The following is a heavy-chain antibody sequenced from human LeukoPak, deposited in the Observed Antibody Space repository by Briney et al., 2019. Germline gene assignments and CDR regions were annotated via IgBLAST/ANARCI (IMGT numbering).Heavy chain of an antibody. CDR3: ARRDPSSYPFFDY. CDR2: AYYTGST. V-gene: IGHV4-59*08. Sequence: SETLSLTCTVSGGSISSYYWTWIRQPPGKGLEYIGYAYYTGSTNYNPSLKSRVTISVDTAKSQFSLKLSSVTAADTAVYYCARRDPSSYPFFDYWGRGTLVTVSS. CDR1: GGSISSYY. J-gene: IGHJ4*02. D-gene: IGHD2-2*01.